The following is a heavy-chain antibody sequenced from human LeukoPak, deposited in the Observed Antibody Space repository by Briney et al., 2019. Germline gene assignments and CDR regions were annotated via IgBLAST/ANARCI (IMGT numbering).Heavy chain of an antibody. J-gene: IGHJ5*02. CDR3: ARDTSGSSTGLIDA. CDR2: ISTSSYYI. CDR1: GFTFSSYN. D-gene: IGHD1-26*01. V-gene: IGHV3-21*01. Sequence: NAGGSLRLSCAPSGFTFSSYNMNWVRQAPGRGLEWVSYISTSSYYIYYADSVKGRFTISRDNAKNSLYLQMNSLRAEDTAVYCCARDTSGSSTGLIDAWGQGTLVTVSS.